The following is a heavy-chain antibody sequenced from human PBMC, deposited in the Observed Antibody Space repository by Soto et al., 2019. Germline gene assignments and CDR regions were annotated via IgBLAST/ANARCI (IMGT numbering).Heavy chain of an antibody. Sequence: PSETLSLTCTVSGCSISSGDYHWSWIRQTPGKGLEWIGAVYYSGSTYYSPSLKSRIRISVDTSKKQFSLKMNSVTAAETAVYYCDRDYRNPSAGAMDVWGQGTTVT. CDR2: VYYSGST. V-gene: IGHV4-30-4*01. CDR3: DRDYRNPSAGAMDV. D-gene: IGHD2-15*01. J-gene: IGHJ6*02. CDR1: GCSISSGDYH.